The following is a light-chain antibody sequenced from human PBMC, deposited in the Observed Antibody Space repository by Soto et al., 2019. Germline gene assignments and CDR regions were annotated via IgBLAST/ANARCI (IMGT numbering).Light chain of an antibody. CDR3: QQANSFPFT. CDR1: QIIGSW. J-gene: IGKJ3*01. Sequence: DIQMTQSPSSVSASIGDRVTITCRASQIIGSWLAWYQQKPGRAPTLLIYAASSLQSGVPSRFSGSASGTDFTLTSTSLQAEDSATYYCQQANSFPFTFGPGTKVDI. V-gene: IGKV1-12*02. CDR2: AAS.